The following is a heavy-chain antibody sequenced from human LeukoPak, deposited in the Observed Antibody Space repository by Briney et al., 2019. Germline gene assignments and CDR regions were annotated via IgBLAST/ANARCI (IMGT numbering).Heavy chain of an antibody. CDR2: ISAYNGNT. J-gene: IGHJ4*02. CDR3: ARDPAPYYYGSGSPPPFWY. D-gene: IGHD3-10*01. CDR1: GYTFTGYY. Sequence: GASVKVSCKASGYTFTGYYMHWVRQAPGQGLEWMGWISAYNGNTNYAQKLQGRVTMTTDTSTSTAYMELRSLRSDDTAVYYCARDPAPYYYGSGSPPPFWYWGQGTLVTVSS. V-gene: IGHV1-18*04.